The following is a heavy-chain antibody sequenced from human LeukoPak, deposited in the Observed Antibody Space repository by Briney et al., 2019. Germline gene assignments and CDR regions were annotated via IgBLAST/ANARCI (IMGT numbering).Heavy chain of an antibody. V-gene: IGHV4-61*02. Sequence: SETLSLTCTVSGGSISSGSYYWSWIRQPAGKGLEWIGRIYTSGSTNYNPSLKSRLTISVDTCKNEFSLKLSSVTAADTAGYYCARQSTYYDSIARLAYAFDVWGHGTMATVSS. J-gene: IGHJ3*01. D-gene: IGHD3-22*01. CDR3: ARQSTYYDSIARLAYAFDV. CDR2: IYTSGST. CDR1: GGSISSGSYY.